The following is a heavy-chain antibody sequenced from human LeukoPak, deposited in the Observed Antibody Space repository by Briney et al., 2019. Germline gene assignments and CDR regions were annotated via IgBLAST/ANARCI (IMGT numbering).Heavy chain of an antibody. CDR2: INGDGSST. CDR1: GFTFSSYW. Sequence: GGSLRLSCAASGFTFSSYWMHWVRQAPGKGLVWVSRINGDGSSTSYADSVKGRFTISRDNSKNTLYLQMNSLRAEDTAAYYCAKGVGATPDYFDYWGQGTLVTVSS. CDR3: AKGVGATPDYFDY. J-gene: IGHJ4*02. D-gene: IGHD1-26*01. V-gene: IGHV3-74*01.